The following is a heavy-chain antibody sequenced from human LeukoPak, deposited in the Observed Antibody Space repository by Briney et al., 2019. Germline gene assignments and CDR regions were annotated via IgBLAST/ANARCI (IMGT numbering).Heavy chain of an antibody. V-gene: IGHV3-23*01. Sequence: GGSLRLSCEGSGFTFRSHAMSWVRQAPEKGLEFVSGIYENGGTTYYADSVKGRFSISRDNSKNTLYLQMDSLRGEDTAVYYCAKDFRIGYSAHFDYWGQGALVTVSS. D-gene: IGHD2-21*01. J-gene: IGHJ4*02. CDR3: AKDFRIGYSAHFDY. CDR2: IYENGGTT. CDR1: GFTFRSHA.